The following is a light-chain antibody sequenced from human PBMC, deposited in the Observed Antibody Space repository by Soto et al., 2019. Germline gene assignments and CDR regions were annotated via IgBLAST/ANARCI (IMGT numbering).Light chain of an antibody. V-gene: IGKV3-11*01. CDR3: HQSNK. Sequence: ELVLTQSPATLSLSRGRRATLSCRASQFLSSYLAWYQQIPGQPPRLLIYDTSNRVTGIPARFSGSRSGTDFTLPISSLEHEDFAVYFCHQSNKFGQGTRLEIK. CDR1: QFLSSY. J-gene: IGKJ5*01. CDR2: DTS.